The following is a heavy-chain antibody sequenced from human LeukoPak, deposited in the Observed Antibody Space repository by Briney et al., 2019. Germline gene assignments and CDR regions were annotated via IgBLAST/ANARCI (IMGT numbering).Heavy chain of an antibody. Sequence: GGSLRLSCAASGFTFSDYYMSWIRQAPGKGPEWVSYISSGGSTIYYADSVKGRFTISRDNAKNSLYLQMNSLRAEDTAVYYCATFSSGWAWDFDYWGQGTLVTVSS. D-gene: IGHD6-19*01. J-gene: IGHJ4*02. V-gene: IGHV3-11*01. CDR2: ISSGGSTI. CDR1: GFTFSDYY. CDR3: ATFSSGWAWDFDY.